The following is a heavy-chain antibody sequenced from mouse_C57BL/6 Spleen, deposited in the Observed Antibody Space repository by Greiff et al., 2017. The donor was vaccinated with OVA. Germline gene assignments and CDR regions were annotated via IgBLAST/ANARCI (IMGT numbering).Heavy chain of an antibody. J-gene: IGHJ1*03. V-gene: IGHV1-26*01. CDR1: GYTFTDYY. D-gene: IGHD1-1*01. Sequence: EVQLQQSGPELVKPGASVKISCKASGYTFTDYYMNWVKQSHGKSLEWIGDINPNNGGTSYNQKFKGKATLTVDKSSSTAYMELRSLTSEDSAVYYCARTVVATRYFDVWGTGTTVTVSS. CDR2: INPNNGGT. CDR3: ARTVVATRYFDV.